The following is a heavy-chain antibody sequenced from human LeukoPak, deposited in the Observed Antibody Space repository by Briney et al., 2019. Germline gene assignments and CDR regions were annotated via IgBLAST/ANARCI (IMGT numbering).Heavy chain of an antibody. D-gene: IGHD4-11*01. CDR3: ANILQPYFDY. CDR1: GGSISSGGYS. J-gene: IGHJ4*02. CDR2: IYHSGST. Sequence: PSETLSLTCAVSGGSISSGGYSWSWIRQPPGKGLEWIGYIYHSGSTYYNPSLKSRVTISVDTSKNQFSLKLSSVTAADTAVYYCANILQPYFDYWGQGTLVTVSS. V-gene: IGHV4-30-2*03.